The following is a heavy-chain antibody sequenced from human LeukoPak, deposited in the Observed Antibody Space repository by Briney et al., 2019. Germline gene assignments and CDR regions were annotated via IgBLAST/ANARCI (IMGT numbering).Heavy chain of an antibody. J-gene: IGHJ4*02. V-gene: IGHV3-48*03. CDR2: ISSSGRTI. CDR1: RFTFSSFE. D-gene: IGHD5-18*01. CDR3: ARRGYTSSLDY. Sequence: GGSLRLSCAASRFTFSSFEMNWVRQAPGKGLEWVSYISSSGRTIYYADSVKGRFTISRDNAKNSLYLQVYSLRAEDTAVYYCARRGYTSSLDYWGQGTLVPVSS.